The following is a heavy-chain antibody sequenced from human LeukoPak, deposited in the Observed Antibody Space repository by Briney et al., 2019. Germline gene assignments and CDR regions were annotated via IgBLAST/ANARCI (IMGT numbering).Heavy chain of an antibody. D-gene: IGHD1-26*01. Sequence: PSETLSLTCTVSGGSISSSSYYWGWIRQPPGKGLEWIGSIYYSGSTYYNPSLKSRVTISVDTSKNQFSLKLSSATAADTAVYYCARQRYSGSYYDYWGQGTLVTVSS. CDR2: IYYSGST. CDR3: ARQRYSGSYYDY. V-gene: IGHV4-39*01. CDR1: GGSISSSSYY. J-gene: IGHJ4*02.